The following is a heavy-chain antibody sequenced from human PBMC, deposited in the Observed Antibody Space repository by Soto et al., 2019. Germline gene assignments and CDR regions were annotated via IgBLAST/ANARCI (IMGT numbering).Heavy chain of an antibody. CDR1: GGSFSGYY. V-gene: IGHV4-34*01. Sequence: SETLSLTCAVYGGSFSGYYWSWIRQPPGKGLEWIGEINHSGSTNYNPSLKSRVTISVDTSKNQFSLKLSSVTAADTAVYYCARFFSSFRGTLRPYFDYWGQGTLVPVSS. CDR2: INHSGST. CDR3: ARFFSSFRGTLRPYFDY. J-gene: IGHJ4*02. D-gene: IGHD3-3*02.